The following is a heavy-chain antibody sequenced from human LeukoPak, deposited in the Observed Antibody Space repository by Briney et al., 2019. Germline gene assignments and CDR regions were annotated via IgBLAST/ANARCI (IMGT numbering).Heavy chain of an antibody. Sequence: GGSLRLSCAASGFTFSSYAMHWVRQAPGKGLEYVSAISSNGGSTYYANSVKGRFTISRDNSKNTLYLQMGSLRAEDMAVYYCATKDIVVVVAARAFDIWGQGTMVTVSS. J-gene: IGHJ3*02. D-gene: IGHD2-15*01. CDR2: ISSNGGST. CDR1: GFTFSSYA. CDR3: ATKDIVVVVAARAFDI. V-gene: IGHV3-64*01.